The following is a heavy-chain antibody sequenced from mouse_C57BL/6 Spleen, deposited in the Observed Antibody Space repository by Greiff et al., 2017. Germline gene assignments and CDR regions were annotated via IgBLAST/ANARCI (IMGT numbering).Heavy chain of an antibody. CDR2: INPSSGYT. CDR3: AVLTQGYAMDY. CDR1: GYTFTSYW. V-gene: IGHV1-7*01. Sequence: VQLQQSGAELAKPGASVKLSCKASGYTFTSYWMHWVKQRPGQGLEWIGYINPSSGYTKYNQKFKDKATLTADKSSSTAYMQLSSLTYEYSAVYYCAVLTQGYAMDYWGQGTSVTVSS. J-gene: IGHJ4*01.